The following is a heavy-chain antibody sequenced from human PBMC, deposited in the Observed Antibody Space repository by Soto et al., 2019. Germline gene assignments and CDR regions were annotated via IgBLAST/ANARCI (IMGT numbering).Heavy chain of an antibody. V-gene: IGHV4-30-2*01. CDR3: ARVPRP. CDR1: GGSISSGGYS. J-gene: IGHJ5*02. Sequence: QLQLQESGSGLVKPSQTLSLTCAVSGGSISSGGYSWSWIRQPPGKGLEWIGYIYHTGTTYYNPYIKSRVTISVDRSKNQYSLKLSSVTAADTAGYYCARVPRPGGQGTLVTVSS. CDR2: IYHTGTT.